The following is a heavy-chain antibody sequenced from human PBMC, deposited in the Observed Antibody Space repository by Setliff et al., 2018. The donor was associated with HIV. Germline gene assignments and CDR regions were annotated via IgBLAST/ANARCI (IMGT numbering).Heavy chain of an antibody. D-gene: IGHD3-9*01. CDR2: MKYDGTEI. CDR1: GFSFRTYW. V-gene: IGHV3-7*01. J-gene: IGHJ3*01. CDR3: VREGEYFDTIGHYLVRRFFDL. Sequence: LRLSCAASGFSFRTYWMSWVRQAPGKGLGWVANMKYDGTEIYYVDAVKGRFTISRDNAKKSVFLHMNSLRGEDTAVYYCVREGEYFDTIGHYLVRRFFDLWGQGTMVTVSS.